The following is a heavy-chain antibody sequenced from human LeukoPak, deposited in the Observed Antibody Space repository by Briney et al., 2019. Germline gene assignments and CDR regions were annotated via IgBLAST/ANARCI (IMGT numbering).Heavy chain of an antibody. D-gene: IGHD5-24*01. CDR2: ISHDGSNN. CDR1: GFTFSNYA. Sequence: PGRSLRLSCAASGFTFSNYAMHWVRQAPGKGLEWVSGISHDGSNNFYAASVKGRFAISRDNSKNTLYLHMNSLRTEDTDVYYCAKPACYGYNSRKANLDYWGQGTLLTVSS. CDR3: AKPACYGYNSRKANLDY. V-gene: IGHV3-30*18. J-gene: IGHJ4*02.